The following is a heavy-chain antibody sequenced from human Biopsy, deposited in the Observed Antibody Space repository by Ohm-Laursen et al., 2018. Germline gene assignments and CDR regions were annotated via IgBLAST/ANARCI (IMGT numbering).Heavy chain of an antibody. J-gene: IGHJ4*02. V-gene: IGHV1-24*01. D-gene: IGHD1-1*01. Sequence: SVKVSCKVSGYTLNELSMHWVLQVPGKGLEWMGGFAPENGKTVYAQNFQARVSLTEDTSTDTAYMELRSLRSEDTAVYYCAADINVWNVNYWGQGTQVTVSS. CDR1: GYTLNELS. CDR2: FAPENGKT. CDR3: AADINVWNVNY.